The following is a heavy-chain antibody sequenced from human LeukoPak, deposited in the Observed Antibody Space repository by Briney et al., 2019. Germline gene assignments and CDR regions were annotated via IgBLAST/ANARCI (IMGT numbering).Heavy chain of an antibody. J-gene: IGHJ4*02. D-gene: IGHD3-22*01. Sequence: GASVKVSCRASGYTFTSYGISWVRQAPGQGLEWMGWISAYNGNTNYAQKLQGRVTMTTDTSTSTAYMELRSLRSDDTAVYYCLGEVDYYDSSGYYYVVWGQGTLVTVSS. V-gene: IGHV1-18*04. CDR1: GYTFTSYG. CDR2: ISAYNGNT. CDR3: LGEVDYYDSSGYYYVV.